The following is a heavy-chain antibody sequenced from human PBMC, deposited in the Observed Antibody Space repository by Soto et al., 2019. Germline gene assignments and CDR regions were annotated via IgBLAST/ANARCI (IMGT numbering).Heavy chain of an antibody. CDR3: ERITTGYYYYYMDV. CDR2: IFSNDEK. CDR1: GFSLSNARMG. J-gene: IGHJ6*03. D-gene: IGHD1-26*01. Sequence: QVTLKESGPVLVKPTEALTLTCTVSGFSLSNARMGVSWIRQPPGNALEWLAHIFSNDEKSYSTSLKSRLTISKDPSKSQVVLTMTNMDPVDTAPYSCERITTGYYYYYMDVWGKGTTVTVSS. V-gene: IGHV2-26*01.